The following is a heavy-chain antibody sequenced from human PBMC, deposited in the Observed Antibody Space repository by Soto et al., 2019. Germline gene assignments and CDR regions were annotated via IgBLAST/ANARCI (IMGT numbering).Heavy chain of an antibody. D-gene: IGHD5-12*01. CDR1: GFTFSSYW. V-gene: IGHV3-74*01. Sequence: EVQLVESGGGLVQPGGSLRLSCAASGFTFSSYWMHWVRQAPGKGLVWVSRINSDGSDKSYADSVKGRFTVSRDNAKNTLYLQMNRLRAEDTAIYSCVYDERGLASFAYWGQGTLVTVSS. J-gene: IGHJ4*02. CDR2: INSDGSDK. CDR3: VYDERGLASFAY.